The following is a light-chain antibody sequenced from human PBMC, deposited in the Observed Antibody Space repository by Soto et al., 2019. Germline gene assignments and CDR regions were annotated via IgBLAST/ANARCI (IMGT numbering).Light chain of an antibody. CDR3: GTWDSSLSAYV. Sequence: QSALTQPPSVSAAPGQKVTISCSGSSSNIGNNYVSWYQQLPGTAPKLLMYENNRRPSGIPDRFSGSKSGTSATLGITGLQTGDEADYYCGTWDSSLSAYVFGTGTKV. CDR1: SSNIGNNY. CDR2: ENN. J-gene: IGLJ1*01. V-gene: IGLV1-51*02.